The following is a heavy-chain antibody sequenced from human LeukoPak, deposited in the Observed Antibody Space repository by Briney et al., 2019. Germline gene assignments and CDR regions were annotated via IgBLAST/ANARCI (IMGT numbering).Heavy chain of an antibody. CDR3: ARDRQGYGDYGEYYFDY. D-gene: IGHD4-17*01. Sequence: SETLSLTCTVSGGSISSGSYYWSWIRQPAGKGLEWIGRIYTSGSTNYNPSLKSRVTISVDTSKNQFSLKLSSVTAADTAVYYCARDRQGYGDYGEYYFDYWGQGTLVTVSS. V-gene: IGHV4-61*02. CDR2: IYTSGST. J-gene: IGHJ4*02. CDR1: GGSISSGSYY.